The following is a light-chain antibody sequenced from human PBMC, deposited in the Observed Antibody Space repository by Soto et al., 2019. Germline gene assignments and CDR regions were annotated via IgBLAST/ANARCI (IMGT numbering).Light chain of an antibody. CDR2: AAS. Sequence: EIVMTQSPATLSVSPGERATLSCRTSQSIGSNLGWYQQKPGQAPRLLIYAASTRATGIPARFIGSGSGTEFTLTISSLQSEDSTVDYYQQYNNWSLITFGQGTRLEIK. J-gene: IGKJ5*01. CDR3: QQYNNWSLIT. CDR1: QSIGSN. V-gene: IGKV3-15*01.